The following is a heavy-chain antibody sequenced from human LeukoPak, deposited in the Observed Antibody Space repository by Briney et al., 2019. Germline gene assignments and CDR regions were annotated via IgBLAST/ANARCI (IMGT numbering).Heavy chain of an antibody. CDR2: IRSKAYGGTT. J-gene: IGHJ4*02. CDR1: GFTCGDYA. D-gene: IGHD4-17*01. Sequence: GGYLRRSCTASGFTCGDYAMSWVRQAPGNGLEWVGFIRSKAYGGTTEYAASVKGRFTISRDDSKSIAYLQMNSLKTEDTAVYYCTRVSVTSVFDYWGQGTLVTVSS. CDR3: TRVSVTSVFDY. V-gene: IGHV3-49*04.